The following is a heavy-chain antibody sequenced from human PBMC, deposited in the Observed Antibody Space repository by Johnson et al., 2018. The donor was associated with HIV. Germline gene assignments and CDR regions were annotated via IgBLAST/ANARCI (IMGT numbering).Heavy chain of an antibody. CDR1: GFTFSNAW. J-gene: IGHJ3*02. CDR2: IKSKTDGGTT. CDR3: TTSGGEWELPGAFDI. D-gene: IGHD1-26*01. V-gene: IGHV3-15*01. Sequence: VQLVESGGGVVKPGGSLRLSCAASGFTFSNAWMSWVRQAPGKGLEWVGRIKSKTDGGTTDYAAPVNGRFTISRDDSNNTLYLQMNSLKTEDTAVYYCTTSGGEWELPGAFDIWGQGTMVTVSS.